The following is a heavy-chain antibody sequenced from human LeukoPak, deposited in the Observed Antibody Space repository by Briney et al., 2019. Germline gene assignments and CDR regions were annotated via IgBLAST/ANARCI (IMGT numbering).Heavy chain of an antibody. D-gene: IGHD3-10*01. J-gene: IGHJ6*03. V-gene: IGHV3-23*01. Sequence: GGSLRLSCAASGFTLSSYAMSWVRQAPGKGLEWVSSISASGGSTNYADSVKGRFTISIDDSKNTVYLQMNSLRAEDTAVYYCAKVMKGSERLTMVRGVIIKTAGLYYMDVWGKGTTVTVSS. CDR1: GFTLSSYA. CDR2: ISASGGST. CDR3: AKVMKGSERLTMVRGVIIKTAGLYYMDV.